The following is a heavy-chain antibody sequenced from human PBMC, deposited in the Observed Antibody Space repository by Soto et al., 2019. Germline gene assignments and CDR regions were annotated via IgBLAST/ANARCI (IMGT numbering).Heavy chain of an antibody. CDR1: GFTFSSYG. CDR3: AKDAPYYYDSSGYYGPFDY. Sequence: PGESLKISCAASGFTFSSYGIHWVRQAPGKGLEWVALISYDGSNKYYADSVKGRLTIHRDNSKNTLNLKMNSLRAEDTAMYYCAKDAPYYYDSSGYYGPFDYWGQGTLVTVSS. D-gene: IGHD3-22*01. CDR2: ISYDGSNK. J-gene: IGHJ4*02. V-gene: IGHV3-30*18.